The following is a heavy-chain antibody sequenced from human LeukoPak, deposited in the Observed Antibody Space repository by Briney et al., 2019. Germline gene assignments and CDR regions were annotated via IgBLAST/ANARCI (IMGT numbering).Heavy chain of an antibody. CDR3: ARSFRVYSLPDAFDT. Sequence: GGSLRLSCAASGFTFSSYAMHWVRQAPGKGLEWVAVISYDGSNKYYADSVKGRFAISRDNSKNTLYLQMNSLRAEDTAVYYCARSFRVYSLPDAFDTWGQGTMVTVSS. J-gene: IGHJ3*02. CDR2: ISYDGSNK. V-gene: IGHV3-30*09. D-gene: IGHD2-21*01. CDR1: GFTFSSYA.